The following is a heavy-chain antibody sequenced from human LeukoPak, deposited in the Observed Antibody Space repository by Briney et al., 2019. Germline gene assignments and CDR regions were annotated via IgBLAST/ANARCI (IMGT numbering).Heavy chain of an antibody. CDR2: IYYSGST. J-gene: IGHJ4*02. Sequence: SETLSLTCTVSGGSISSSSYYWGWIRQPPGKGREWIGSIYYSGSTYYNPSLKSRVTISVDTSKNQFSLKLNSLTTADTAVYYCTRGAGWLIDYWGQGILVTVSS. V-gene: IGHV4-39*07. D-gene: IGHD3-16*01. CDR3: TRGAGWLIDY. CDR1: GGSISSSSYY.